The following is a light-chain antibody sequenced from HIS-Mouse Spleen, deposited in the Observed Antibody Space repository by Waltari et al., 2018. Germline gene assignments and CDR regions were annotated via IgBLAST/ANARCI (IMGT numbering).Light chain of an antibody. V-gene: IGLV3-21*03. CDR1: NIGSKS. CDR3: QVWDSSSDHVV. J-gene: IGLJ2*01. Sequence: SYVLTQPPSVSVAPGKTARITCGGNNIGSKSVHWYQQKPGQAPVLGVYDDSDRPSGIPGGFSGSNSVNTATLTISRVEAGDEADYYCQVWDSSSDHVVFGGGTKLTVL. CDR2: DDS.